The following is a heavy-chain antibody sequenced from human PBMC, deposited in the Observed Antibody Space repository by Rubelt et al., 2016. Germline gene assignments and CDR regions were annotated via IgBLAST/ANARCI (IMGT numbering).Heavy chain of an antibody. CDR2: ISSSSSTI. V-gene: IGHV3-48*04. D-gene: IGHD6-13*01. CDR1: GFTFSIYG. Sequence: EVQLVESGGGLVQPGGSLRLSCAASGFTFSIYGMNWVRQAPGKGLEWVSYISSSSSTIYYADSVKGRFSISRDNAKNSLYLQMSSLRAEVTAVYYFARALLLNSNWYYVDYWGQGTLVTVSS. J-gene: IGHJ4*02. CDR3: ARALLLNSNWYYVDY.